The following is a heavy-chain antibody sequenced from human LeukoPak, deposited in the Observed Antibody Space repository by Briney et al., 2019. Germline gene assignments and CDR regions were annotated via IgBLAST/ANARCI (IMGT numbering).Heavy chain of an antibody. D-gene: IGHD5-12*01. CDR2: INPNSGGT. CDR3: CKEVLGSENSGYDPFDY. Sequence: GASVKVSCKASGYTFTGYYMHWVRQAPGQGLEWMGRINPNSGGTNYAQKFQGRVTMTRDTSISTAYMGLYRLRAADTAPYYSCKEVLGSENSGYDPFDYWGQGTLVTVSS. V-gene: IGHV1-2*06. J-gene: IGHJ4*02. CDR1: GYTFTGYY.